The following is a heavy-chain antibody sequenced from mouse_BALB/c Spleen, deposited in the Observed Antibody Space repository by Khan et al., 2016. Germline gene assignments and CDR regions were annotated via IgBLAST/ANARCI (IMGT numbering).Heavy chain of an antibody. CDR1: GYTFTNYG. CDR3: AEDYYGSNWFAY. D-gene: IGHD1-1*01. Sequence: QIQLVQSGPELKKPGETVKISCKASGYTFTNYGMNWVKQAPGKGLKWMGWINTNTGEPTYAEVFKGLFAFSLDTSASTAYLQINNLKNEDTATYFCAEDYYGSNWFAYWGQGTLVTVSA. CDR2: INTNTGEP. V-gene: IGHV9-3*02. J-gene: IGHJ3*01.